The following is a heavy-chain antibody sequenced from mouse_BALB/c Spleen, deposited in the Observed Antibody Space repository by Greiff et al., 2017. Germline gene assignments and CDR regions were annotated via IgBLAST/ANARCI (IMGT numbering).Heavy chain of an antibody. Sequence: EVQRVESGGGLVKPGGSLKLSCAASGFTFSSYAMSWVRQSPEKRLEWVAEISSGSSTIYYADTVKGRFTISRDNPKNTLFLQMTSLRSEDTAMYYCARQGAYDGYYDYWGQGTTLTVSS. CDR3: ARQGAYDGYYDY. J-gene: IGHJ2*01. V-gene: IGHV5-17*02. CDR2: ISSGSSTI. D-gene: IGHD2-3*01. CDR1: GFTFSSYA.